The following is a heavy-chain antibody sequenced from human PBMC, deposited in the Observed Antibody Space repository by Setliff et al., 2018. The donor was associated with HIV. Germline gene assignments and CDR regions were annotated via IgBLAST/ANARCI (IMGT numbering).Heavy chain of an antibody. J-gene: IGHJ4*02. V-gene: IGHV4-59*08. CDR3: VRVDYGDYDFDY. CDR2: IYKTGST. D-gene: IGHD4-17*01. CDR1: GGSISSHY. Sequence: PSETLSLTCTVSGGSISSHYWSWIRQPPGKGLEWIGSIYKTGSTNYNPSLKSRVTISVDTSKNQFSLKLISVTAADTAVFYCVRVDYGDYDFDYWGQGTLVTVSS.